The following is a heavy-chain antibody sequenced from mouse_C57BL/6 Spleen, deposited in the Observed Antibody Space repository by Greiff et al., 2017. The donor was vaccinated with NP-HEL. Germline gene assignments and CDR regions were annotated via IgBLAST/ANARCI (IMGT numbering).Heavy chain of an antibody. Sequence: QVQLQQSGAELVRPGASVTLSCKASGYTFTDYEMHWVKPTPVHGLEWIGAIDPETGGTAYNQKFKGKAILTADKSSSTAYMELRSLTSEDSAVYYCTRVSTTVVAYYCAMDYWGKGTSVTVSS. CDR3: TRVSTTVVAYYCAMDY. V-gene: IGHV1-15*01. D-gene: IGHD1-1*01. CDR2: IDPETGGT. CDR1: GYTFTDYE. J-gene: IGHJ4*01.